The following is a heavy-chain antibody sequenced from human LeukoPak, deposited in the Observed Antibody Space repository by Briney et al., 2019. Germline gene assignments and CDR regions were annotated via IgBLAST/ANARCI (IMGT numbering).Heavy chain of an antibody. V-gene: IGHV1-2*02. CDR3: ARDPPPNTYYYGSGAQGDY. Sequence: SEKVSCKASGYTCTGYYMHWVRQAPGQRLEWMGWINANIDCTNYVQKFQRRVTMNRDTSISTAYMELSMLRSDDTAVYYCARDPPPNTYYYGSGAQGDYWVQGTLVAV. J-gene: IGHJ4*02. CDR2: INANIDCT. CDR1: GYTCTGYY. D-gene: IGHD3-10*01.